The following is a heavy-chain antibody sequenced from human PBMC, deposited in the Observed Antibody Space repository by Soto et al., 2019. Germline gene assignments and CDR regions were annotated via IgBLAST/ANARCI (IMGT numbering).Heavy chain of an antibody. CDR1: GGSISSGGYY. CDR2: IYYSGST. D-gene: IGHD6-13*01. J-gene: IGHJ4*02. V-gene: IGHV4-31*03. Sequence: SETLSLTCTVSGGSISSGGYYWSWIHQHPGKGLEWIGYIYYSGSTYYNPSLKSRVTISVDTSKNQFSLKLSSVTAADTAVYYCARSNRAAAGTPAFLGYWGQGTLVTVSS. CDR3: ARSNRAAAGTPAFLGY.